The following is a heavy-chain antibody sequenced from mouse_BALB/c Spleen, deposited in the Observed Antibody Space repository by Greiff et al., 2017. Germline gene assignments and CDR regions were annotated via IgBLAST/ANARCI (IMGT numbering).Heavy chain of an antibody. V-gene: IGHV1-5*01. Sequence: VQLKQSGTVLARPGASVKMSCKASGYTFTSYWMHWVKQRPGQGLEWIGAIYPGNSDTSYNQKFKGKAKLTAVTSTSTAYMELSSLTNEDSAVYYCTRNYGSSYVGYFDYWGQGTTLTVSS. CDR2: IYPGNSDT. CDR1: GYTFTSYW. J-gene: IGHJ2*01. D-gene: IGHD1-1*01. CDR3: TRNYGSSYVGYFDY.